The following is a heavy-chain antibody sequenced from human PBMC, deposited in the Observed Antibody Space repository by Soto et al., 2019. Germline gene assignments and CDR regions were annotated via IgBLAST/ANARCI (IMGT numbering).Heavy chain of an antibody. J-gene: IGHJ4*02. CDR3: ATSPFIVVVVAANYFDY. V-gene: IGHV3-23*01. CDR1: GFTFSNYA. CDR2: ISGSGGST. Sequence: PGGSLRLSCAASGFTFSNYAMSWVRQAPGKGLEWVSAISGSGGSTYYADTVKGRFTISRDNSKNTLYLQMNSLRAEDTAVYYCATSPFIVVVVAANYFDYCGQGTLVTVSS. D-gene: IGHD2-15*01.